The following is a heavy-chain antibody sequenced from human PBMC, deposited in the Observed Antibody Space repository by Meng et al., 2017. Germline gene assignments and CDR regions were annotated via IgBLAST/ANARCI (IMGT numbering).Heavy chain of an antibody. CDR1: GYIFTCDD. CDR2: MNPNSGNT. D-gene: IGHD5-12*01. Sequence: VGVGPSVHELKKPGASVKVSCKPSGYIFTCDDIICVRQGTGQGLEWMGWMNPNSGNTGYEQKFQGRVTMTRNTSISTAYMELSSLRSEDTAAYYCARLGGRGYSGYIPYYFVYWGQGTLVTVSS. CDR3: ARLGGRGYSGYIPYYFVY. V-gene: IGHV1-8*01. J-gene: IGHJ4*02.